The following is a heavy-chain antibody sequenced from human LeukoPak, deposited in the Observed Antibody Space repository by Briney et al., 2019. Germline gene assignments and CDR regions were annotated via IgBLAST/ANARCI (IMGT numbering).Heavy chain of an antibody. J-gene: IGHJ6*02. V-gene: IGHV3-66*01. CDR3: ARDQEDYYGSSGRYYYYGMDV. D-gene: IGHD3-22*01. CDR2: IYSGGST. Sequence: GGSLRLSCAASGFTVSSNYMSWVRQAPGKGLEWVSVIYSGGSTYYADSVKGRFTISRDNSKNTLYLQMNSLRAEDTAVYYCARDQEDYYGSSGRYYYYGMDVWGQGTTVTVSS. CDR1: GFTVSSNY.